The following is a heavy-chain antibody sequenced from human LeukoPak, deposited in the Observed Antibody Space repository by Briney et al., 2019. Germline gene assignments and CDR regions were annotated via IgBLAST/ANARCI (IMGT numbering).Heavy chain of an antibody. V-gene: IGHV3-53*01. CDR3: ARERPYDSSGYYPPACYMDV. J-gene: IGHJ6*03. CDR2: IYSGGST. CDR1: GFTVSSNY. D-gene: IGHD3-22*01. Sequence: GSLRLSCAASGFTVSSNYMSWVRQAPGKGLEWVSVIYSGGSTYYADSVKGRFTISRDNSKNTLYLQMNSLRAEDTAVYYCARERPYDSSGYYPPACYMDVWGKGTTVTVSS.